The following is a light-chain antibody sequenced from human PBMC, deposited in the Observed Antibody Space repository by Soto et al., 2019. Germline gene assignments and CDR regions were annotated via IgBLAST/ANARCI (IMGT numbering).Light chain of an antibody. CDR2: DAS. Sequence: NKMNQSPSTLSATEGDRVTITCRSSQSIRYWLAWYQQKPGKAPKLLIYDASTLESGVPTRFSGSGSGTDFTLTISSLQPEDVATYYCQKYNSAPLITFGQGTRLEIK. J-gene: IGKJ5*01. V-gene: IGKV1-5*01. CDR3: QKYNSAPLIT. CDR1: QSIRYW.